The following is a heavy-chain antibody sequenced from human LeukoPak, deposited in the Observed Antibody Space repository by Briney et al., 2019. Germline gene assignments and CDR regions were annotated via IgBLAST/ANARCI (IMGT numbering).Heavy chain of an antibody. CDR2: INPNSGGT. D-gene: IGHD6-13*01. CDR1: GYTFTGYY. CDR3: ARGGRYSSSWYPPVY. Sequence: ASVKVSCKASGYTFTGYYMHWVRQAPGQGLEWMGWINPNSGGTNYAQKFQGRVTMTRDTSISTAYMEPSRLRSDDTAVYYCARGGRYSSSWYPPVYWGQGTLVTVSS. V-gene: IGHV1-2*02. J-gene: IGHJ4*02.